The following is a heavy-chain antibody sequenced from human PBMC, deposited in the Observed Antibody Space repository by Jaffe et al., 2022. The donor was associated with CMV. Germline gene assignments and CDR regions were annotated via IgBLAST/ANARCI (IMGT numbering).Heavy chain of an antibody. CDR1: GFTFSDYY. CDR3: ARDRASCPSELAYCGGDWHNWFDP. J-gene: IGHJ5*02. Sequence: QVQLVESGGGLVKPGGSLRLSCAASGFTFSDYYMSWIRQAPGKGLEWVSYISSSGSTIYYADSVKGRFTISRDNAKNSLYLQMNSLRAEDTAVYYCARDRASCPSELAYCGGDWHNWFDPWGQGTLVTVSS. D-gene: IGHD2-21*02. V-gene: IGHV3-11*01. CDR2: ISSSGSTI.